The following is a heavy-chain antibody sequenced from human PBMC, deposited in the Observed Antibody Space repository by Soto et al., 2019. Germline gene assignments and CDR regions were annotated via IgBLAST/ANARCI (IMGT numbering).Heavy chain of an antibody. CDR2: IKSITDGGTT. CDR1: AFSFTNAW. D-gene: IGHD5-18*01. Sequence: GGSLRLSCVASAFSFTNAWMSWVRQAPGKGLEWVGRIKSITDGGTTDYAAPVKGRFTISRDDSNNTLYLQMNSLKTEDTAVYYCSTGRSTYGLDSWGQGTLVTVSS. J-gene: IGHJ4*02. V-gene: IGHV3-15*01. CDR3: STGRSTYGLDS.